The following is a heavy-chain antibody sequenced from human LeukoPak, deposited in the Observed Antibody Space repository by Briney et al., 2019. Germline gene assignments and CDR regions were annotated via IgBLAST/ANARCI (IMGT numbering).Heavy chain of an antibody. CDR2: IRHDGTNQ. J-gene: IGHJ4*02. CDR3: ATAFRTGAPFEY. D-gene: IGHD2-8*02. CDR1: GVTLSSYG. Sequence: GGSLTLSCVASGVTLSSYGMHCVRQAPGKGLEWVAYIRHDGTNQYNADSLKGRFTISRNNSQNTLYLQMNTLRAEDTAVYYCATAFRTGAPFEYWGQGTLVTVSS. V-gene: IGHV3-30*02.